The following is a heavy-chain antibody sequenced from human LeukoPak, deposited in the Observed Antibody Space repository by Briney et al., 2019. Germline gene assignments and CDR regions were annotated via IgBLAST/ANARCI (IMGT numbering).Heavy chain of an antibody. CDR2: ISSSGSTI. V-gene: IGHV3-48*03. Sequence: PGGSLRLSCAASGFTFSSYEMNWVRQAPGKGLEWVSYISSSGSTIYYADSVKGRFTISRDNAKNSLYLQMNSLRAEDMALYYCAKELRGYSYGYELDYWGQGTLVTVSS. J-gene: IGHJ4*02. CDR1: GFTFSSYE. CDR3: AKELRGYSYGYELDY. D-gene: IGHD5-18*01.